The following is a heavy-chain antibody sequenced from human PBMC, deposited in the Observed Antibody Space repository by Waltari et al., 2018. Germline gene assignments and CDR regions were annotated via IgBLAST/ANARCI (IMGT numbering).Heavy chain of an antibody. V-gene: IGHV3-23*01. CDR2: ISGSGENT. D-gene: IGHD2-2*01. CDR1: GLRFDLYG. J-gene: IGHJ1*01. CDR3: ANKQADAGLCFQH. Sequence: EVQLLEVGGGLAQPGGSLRLACVVSGLRFDLYGMAWIRQAPGKGLEGVSVISGSGENTYYGDSVKGRFIISRDNSKNTLYLQMNSLKDEDTAVYFCANKQADAGLCFQHWGRGTLVTVSS.